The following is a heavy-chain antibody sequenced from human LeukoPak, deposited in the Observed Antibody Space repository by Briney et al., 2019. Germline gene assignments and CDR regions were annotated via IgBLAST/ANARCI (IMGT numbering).Heavy chain of an antibody. CDR2: INHSGST. V-gene: IGHV4-34*01. J-gene: IGHJ6*03. CDR3: ASLAYYYMDV. CDR1: GGSFSDYY. Sequence: PSETLSLTCAVYGGSFSDYYWTWIRQPPGKGLEWIGEINHSGSTNYNPSLRSRVTISVDTSKKQFSLKLSSLTAADTAVYYCASLAYYYMDVWGKGTTVTVSS. D-gene: IGHD3-3*02.